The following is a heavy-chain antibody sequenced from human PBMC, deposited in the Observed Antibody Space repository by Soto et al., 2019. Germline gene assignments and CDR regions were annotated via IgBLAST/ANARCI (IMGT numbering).Heavy chain of an antibody. CDR3: SRGRSPYYGYFDP. Sequence: EVQLVESGGGLIQPGGSLRLACVASGFTLSADWMQWVRQVPGKGLVWVSRISPDGTTTYYADSVKGRFTISRDNAKNTLYLQMNGLRADDTAVYYCSRGRSPYYGYFDPWGPGTLVTVSS. V-gene: IGHV3-74*01. CDR1: GFTLSADW. CDR2: ISPDGTTT. D-gene: IGHD3-3*01. J-gene: IGHJ5*02.